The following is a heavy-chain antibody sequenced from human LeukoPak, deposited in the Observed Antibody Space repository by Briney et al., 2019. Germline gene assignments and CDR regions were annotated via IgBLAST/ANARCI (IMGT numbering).Heavy chain of an antibody. V-gene: IGHV4-59*11. CDR1: GGSISSHY. CDR2: IYYSGST. CDR3: ARGDIVVVPAARNWFDP. Sequence: SETLSLTCTVSGGSISSHYWSWIRQPPGKGLEWIGYIYYSGSTNYNPSLKSRVTISVDTSKNQFSLKLSSVTAADTAVYYCARGDIVVVPAARNWFDPWGQGTLVTVSS. J-gene: IGHJ5*02. D-gene: IGHD2-2*01.